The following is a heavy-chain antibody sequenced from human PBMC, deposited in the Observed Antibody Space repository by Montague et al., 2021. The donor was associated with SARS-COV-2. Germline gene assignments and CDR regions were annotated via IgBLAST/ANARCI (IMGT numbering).Heavy chain of an antibody. Sequence: SETLSLTCTVSGGSVNSGNYYWSWIRQPPGKGLEWIGYIYYSGSSYFNPSLKSRVTISVETSKNQFSLNLSSVTAADTAVYYCARESSYSRCSSTNCYTSVWFDPWGQGTLVTVSS. CDR2: IYYSGSS. D-gene: IGHD2-2*02. CDR3: ARESSYSRCSSTNCYTSVWFDP. CDR1: GGSVNSGNYY. V-gene: IGHV4-61*01. J-gene: IGHJ5*02.